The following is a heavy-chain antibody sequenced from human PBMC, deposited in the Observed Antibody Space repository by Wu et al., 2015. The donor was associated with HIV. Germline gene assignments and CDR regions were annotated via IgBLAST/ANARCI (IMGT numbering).Heavy chain of an antibody. CDR3: TRGRXYLANAFYYGLDV. CDR2: MSPTTGNT. V-gene: IGHV1-8*01. CDR1: GDTFTSYD. Sequence: QVQLVQSGAEVKKPGASVKVSCKASGDTFTSYDINWVRQAPGQGLEWMGWMSPTTGNTGYAHRFQGRLTMTRNTSMSTAYMELSSLRSEDTAVYYCTRGRXYLANAFYYGLDVWGQGTTVTVSS. D-gene: IGHD4/OR15-4a*01. J-gene: IGHJ6*02.